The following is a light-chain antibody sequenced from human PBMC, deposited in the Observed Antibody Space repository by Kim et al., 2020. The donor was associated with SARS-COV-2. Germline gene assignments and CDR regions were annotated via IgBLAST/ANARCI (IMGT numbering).Light chain of an antibody. CDR1: QSISSS. Sequence: SLSPGESATPSCRASQSISSSLAWYQQKPVQAPRVLIYGASARATGVPARFSGSGSGTEFTLTISNLQSEDFAVYYCQQYAYWRAFGQGTRLEIK. J-gene: IGKJ5*01. CDR3: QQYAYWRA. V-gene: IGKV3-15*01. CDR2: GAS.